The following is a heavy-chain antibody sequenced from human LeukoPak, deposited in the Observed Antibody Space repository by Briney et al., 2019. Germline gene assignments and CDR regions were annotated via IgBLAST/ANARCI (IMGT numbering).Heavy chain of an antibody. CDR2: IYHSGST. CDR3: AKDAGGYYYYYMGV. J-gene: IGHJ6*03. D-gene: IGHD1-26*01. V-gene: IGHV4-4*02. Sequence: SGTLSLTCAVSGGSISSSNWWSWVRQPPGKGLEWIGEIYHSGSTNYNPSLKSRVTISVDKSKNQFSLKLSSVTAADTALYYCAKDAGGYYYYYMGVWGKGTTVTISS. CDR1: GGSISSSNW.